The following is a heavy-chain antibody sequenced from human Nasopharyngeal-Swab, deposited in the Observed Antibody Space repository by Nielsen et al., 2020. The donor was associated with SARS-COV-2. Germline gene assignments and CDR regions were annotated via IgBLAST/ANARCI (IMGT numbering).Heavy chain of an antibody. CDR3: AIGGWGGSANWYFDL. J-gene: IGHJ2*01. D-gene: IGHD3-16*01. CDR1: GGTFSKYA. V-gene: IGHV1-69*13. CDR2: IIPIFGTA. Sequence: SVKVSCKVSGGTFSKYAISWVRQAPGQGLEWMGGIIPIFGTANYAQKFQGRVTITADESTSTAYMELSSLRSEDTAVYYCAIGGWGGSANWYFDLWGRGTLVTVSS.